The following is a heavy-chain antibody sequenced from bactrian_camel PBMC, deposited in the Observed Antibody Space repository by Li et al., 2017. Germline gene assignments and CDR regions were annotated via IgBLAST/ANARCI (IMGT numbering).Heavy chain of an antibody. CDR3: AAGFLLPGVAARLTAAHVGS. J-gene: IGHJ6*01. CDR2: ISPEGSKT. D-gene: IGHD3*01. Sequence: HVQLVESGGGSVQPGGSLRLSCDASGYTYSSNCMGRFRQAPGKGLEWVSGISPEGSKTTYADSVKGRFTISRDNAKNTVYLQMNSLKSEDTAVYYCAAGFLLPGVAARLTAAHVGSWGQGTQVTVS. V-gene: IGHV3S6*01. CDR1: GYTYSSNC.